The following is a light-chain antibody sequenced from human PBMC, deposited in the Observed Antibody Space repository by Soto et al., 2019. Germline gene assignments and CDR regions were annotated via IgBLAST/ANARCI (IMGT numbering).Light chain of an antibody. J-gene: IGKJ4*01. CDR2: KAS. CDR3: QKYNSYSPLT. CDR1: QSIRSY. V-gene: IGKV1-5*03. Sequence: DIQMTQSPSSLSASVGDRVTITCRASQSIRSYLNWYQQKPGKAPKLLIYKASGLESGVPSRFSGSGSGTDFTLTISGLQPDDFATYYCQKYNSYSPLTFGGGTKVDIK.